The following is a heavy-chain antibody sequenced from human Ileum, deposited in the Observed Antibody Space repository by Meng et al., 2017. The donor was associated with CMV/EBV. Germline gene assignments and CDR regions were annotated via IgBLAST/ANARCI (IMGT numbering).Heavy chain of an antibody. J-gene: IGHJ4*02. CDR2: ISHDGSLE. V-gene: IGHV3-30*04. Sequence: GGSLRLSCAASGFVFNNFVLHWVRQAPGKGLEWVATISHDGSLEFYADSVRGRVIISRDVSKNTLYLQMNSLRPEDSAVYYCARELSTGRDSGFDCWGQGTLVTVSS. D-gene: IGHD3-16*02. CDR3: ARELSTGRDSGFDC. CDR1: GFVFNNFV.